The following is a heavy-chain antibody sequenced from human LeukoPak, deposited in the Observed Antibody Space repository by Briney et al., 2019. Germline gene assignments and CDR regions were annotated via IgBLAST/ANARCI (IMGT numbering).Heavy chain of an antibody. D-gene: IGHD1-26*01. V-gene: IGHV3-33*08. Sequence: GGSLRLSCAASGFTFSTYGMHWVRQAPGKGLEWVAVIWYDGSNKYYADSVKGRFTISRDNSKNTLYLQMNSLRAEDTAVYYCAAHHGELGYFDYWGQGTLVTVSS. CDR2: IWYDGSNK. CDR3: AAHHGELGYFDY. CDR1: GFTFSTYG. J-gene: IGHJ4*02.